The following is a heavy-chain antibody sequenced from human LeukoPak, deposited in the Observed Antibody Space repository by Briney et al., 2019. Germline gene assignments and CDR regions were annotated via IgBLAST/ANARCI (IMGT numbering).Heavy chain of an antibody. J-gene: IGHJ4*02. D-gene: IGHD2-15*01. CDR2: IWYDGSNK. CDR3: ARELVGGQFDY. V-gene: IGHV3-33*01. CDR1: GFTFSSYG. Sequence: GGSLRLSCAASGFTFSSYGMHWVRQAPGKGLEWVAVIWYDGSNKYYADSVKGRFTISRDDSKNTLYLQMNSLRAEDTAVYYCARELVGGQFDYWGQGTLVTVSS.